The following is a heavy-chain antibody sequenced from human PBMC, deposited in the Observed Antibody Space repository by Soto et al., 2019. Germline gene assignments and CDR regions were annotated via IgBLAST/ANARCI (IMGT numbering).Heavy chain of an antibody. CDR1: GFTFSDYY. D-gene: IGHD2-15*01. CDR2: ISSSGSTT. V-gene: IGHV3-11*01. J-gene: IGHJ6*03. CDR3: ANGPRYCRHGSCFNAYDGGYMDD. Sequence: QVQLVESGGGLVKPGGSLRLSCAASGFTFSDYYMSWIRQAPGKGLEWVSHISSSGSTTFYADSVKGRFTISRDNAKKAMDLQMNSMGTEDPAVYYCANGPRYCRHGSCFNAYDGGYMDDWGKGTTVTVSS.